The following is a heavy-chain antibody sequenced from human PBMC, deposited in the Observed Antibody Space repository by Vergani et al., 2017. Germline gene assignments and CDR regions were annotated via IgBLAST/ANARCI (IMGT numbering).Heavy chain of an antibody. CDR1: GGSFSGYY. CDR2: INHSGST. Sequence: QVQLQQWGAGLLKPSETLSLTCAVYGGSFSGYYWSWIRQPPGKGLGWIGEINHSGSTNYNPSLKSRVTISVDTSKNQFSLKLSSVTAADTAVYYCARGQGRWRHSVGYWGQGTLVTVSS. J-gene: IGHJ4*02. CDR3: ARGQGRWRHSVGY. D-gene: IGHD5-24*01. V-gene: IGHV4-34*01.